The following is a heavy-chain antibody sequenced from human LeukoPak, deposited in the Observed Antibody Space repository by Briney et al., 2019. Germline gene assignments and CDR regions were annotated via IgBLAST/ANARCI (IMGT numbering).Heavy chain of an antibody. CDR3: AKDYYVSSGYSHFDY. D-gene: IGHD3-22*01. V-gene: IGHV3-23*01. J-gene: IGHJ4*02. CDR2: ISGSGGST. CDR1: GFTFSSYA. Sequence: GGSLRLSCAVSGFTFSSYAMSWVRQAPGKGLEWVSVISGSGGSTYYADSVKGRFTISRDNSKNTLYLQMNSLRAEDTAVYYCAKDYYVSSGYSHFDYWGQGTLVTVSS.